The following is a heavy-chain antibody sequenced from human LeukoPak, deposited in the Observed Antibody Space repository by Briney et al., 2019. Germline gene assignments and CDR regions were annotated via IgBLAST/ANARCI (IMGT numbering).Heavy chain of an antibody. V-gene: IGHV3-48*03. J-gene: IGHJ6*02. D-gene: IGHD3-10*01. Sequence: PGGSLRLSCAASGFTFSSYEMNWVRQAPGKGLEWVSYMSSSGSTIYYADSVKGRFTISRDNAKNSLYLQMNSLRAEDTAVYYCAKTHVSGAHDHYYYYGMDVCGQGTTVTVSS. CDR2: MSSSGSTI. CDR1: GFTFSSYE. CDR3: AKTHVSGAHDHYYYYGMDV.